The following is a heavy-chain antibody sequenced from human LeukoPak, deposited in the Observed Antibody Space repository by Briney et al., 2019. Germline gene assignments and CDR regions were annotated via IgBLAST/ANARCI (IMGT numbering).Heavy chain of an antibody. V-gene: IGHV4-61*02. Sequence: SQTLSLSCTVSGDSISSGFYHWSWIRQPAGKGLEWIGRIYTSGSTGYNPSLRSRVTISLDTSKNQFSLRLTSVTAADTAIYYCARSDIVVMPARGNYYYAFDVWGRGASVTVS. D-gene: IGHD3-22*01. J-gene: IGHJ6*02. CDR3: ARSDIVVMPARGNYYYAFDV. CDR1: GDSISSGFYH. CDR2: IYTSGST.